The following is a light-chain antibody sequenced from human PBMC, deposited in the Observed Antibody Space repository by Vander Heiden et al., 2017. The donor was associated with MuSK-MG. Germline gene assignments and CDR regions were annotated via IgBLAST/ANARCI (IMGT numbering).Light chain of an antibody. Sequence: QSALTQPRSVSASPGPSITISCTRTSDDVGAYNSVSRYQQHPGHGPGLILVHVDNRPPGVPDRFSGARSRNPASLTISGLQTEDEGDVYCCACAGGYIREFGEGTQVTVL. CDR2: HVD. J-gene: IGLJ2*01. V-gene: IGLV2-11*01. CDR3: CACAGGYIRE. CDR1: SDDVGAYNS.